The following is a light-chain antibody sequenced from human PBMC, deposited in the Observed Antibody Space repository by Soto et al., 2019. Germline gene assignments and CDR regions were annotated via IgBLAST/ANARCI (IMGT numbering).Light chain of an antibody. Sequence: EIVFTQVRGTLSLSPGERAPLAWRASQSVSSSFLAWYQQKPGQAPRLLIYGASTRATGIPDSFSGSGSGTDFTLTISRLEPEDFAVYYCQQYGSSPHFGQGTRLEIK. CDR3: QQYGSSPH. V-gene: IGKV3-20*01. J-gene: IGKJ5*01. CDR1: QSVSSSF. CDR2: GAS.